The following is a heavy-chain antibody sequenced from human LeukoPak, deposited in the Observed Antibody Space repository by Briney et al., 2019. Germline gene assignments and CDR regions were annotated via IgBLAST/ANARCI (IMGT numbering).Heavy chain of an antibody. J-gene: IGHJ6*02. CDR1: GYTVTSYY. D-gene: IGHD5-24*01. V-gene: IGHV1-46*01. Sequence: ASVKVSCKATGYTVTSYYMHWVRQAPGQGLEWMAILNPSGGSSNYAQKFQGRATLTRATSTGTVYMELSSLRSEDTAVYYCASVYKHGMDVWGQGTTVIVSS. CDR2: LNPSGGSS. CDR3: ASVYKHGMDV.